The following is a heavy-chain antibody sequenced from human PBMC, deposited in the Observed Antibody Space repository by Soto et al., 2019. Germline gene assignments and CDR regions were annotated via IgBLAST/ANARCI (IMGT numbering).Heavy chain of an antibody. CDR2: IYWDDDK. Sequence: QITLKESGPTLVQPTQTLTLTCSCSGFSLTTGGMGVGWIRQPPGKALEWLALIYWDDDKGYSPSLKSRLTIIKDISKNQVVLTMTNMDPVDTATYFCAWIYCAGGNCYRRGGLYYGMDVWGQGTTVTVSS. D-gene: IGHD2-8*02. CDR3: AWIYCAGGNCYRRGGLYYGMDV. V-gene: IGHV2-5*02. J-gene: IGHJ6*02. CDR1: GFSLTTGGMG.